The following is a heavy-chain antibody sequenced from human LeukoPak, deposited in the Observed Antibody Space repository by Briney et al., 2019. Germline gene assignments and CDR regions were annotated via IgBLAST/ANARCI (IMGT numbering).Heavy chain of an antibody. J-gene: IGHJ4*02. CDR1: GFTFSSYG. Sequence: SGGSLRLSCAAAGFTFSSYGIHWVRQAPGKGLEWVTFISYDGSNKYHADSVKGRFTISRDNSKNTVYLQMNSLRAEDTAVYYCARDGSYSSSWYFDYWGQGTLVTVSS. CDR2: ISYDGSNK. V-gene: IGHV3-30*19. CDR3: ARDGSYSSSWYFDY. D-gene: IGHD6-13*01.